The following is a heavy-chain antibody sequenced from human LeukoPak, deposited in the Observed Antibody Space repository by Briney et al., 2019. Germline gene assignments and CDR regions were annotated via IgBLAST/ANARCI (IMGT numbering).Heavy chain of an antibody. J-gene: IGHJ4*02. V-gene: IGHV3-66*01. CDR3: ASIPGYSSSWTLY. CDR2: IYSGGST. D-gene: IGHD6-13*01. CDR1: GFTVSSSY. Sequence: PGGSLRLSCAASGFTVSSSYMGWVRQAPGKGLEWVSVIYSGGSTYYADSVKGRFTISRDNSKNTLYLQMNSLRAEDTAVYYCASIPGYSSSWTLYWGQGMLVTVSS.